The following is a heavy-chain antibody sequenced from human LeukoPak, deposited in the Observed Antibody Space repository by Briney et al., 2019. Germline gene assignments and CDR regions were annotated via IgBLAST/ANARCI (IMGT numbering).Heavy chain of an antibody. CDR2: ISGSGGST. D-gene: IGHD3-22*01. CDR1: GFTFSSYA. J-gene: IGHJ3*02. CDR3: AKALTMIVVVFDASDI. Sequence: GGSLRLSCAASGFTFSSYAMSWVRQAPGKGLEWVSAISGSGGSTYYADSVKGRFTISRDNSKNTLYLQMNSLRAEDTAVYYCAKALTMIVVVFDASDIWGQGTMVTVSS. V-gene: IGHV3-23*01.